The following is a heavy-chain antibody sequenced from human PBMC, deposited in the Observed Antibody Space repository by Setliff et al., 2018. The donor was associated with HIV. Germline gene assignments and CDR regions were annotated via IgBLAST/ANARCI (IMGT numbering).Heavy chain of an antibody. CDR2: FDPEDGET. Sequence: ASVKVSCKVSGYTLTELSMYWVRQAPGEGPEWMGGFDPEDGETIYAQKFQGRVTMTEDTSTDTAYMELSSLRSEDTAVYYCATGSPSSSWDYHPLDYWGQGTLVTVSS. CDR3: ATGSPSSSWDYHPLDY. V-gene: IGHV1-24*01. CDR1: GYTLTELS. D-gene: IGHD6-13*01. J-gene: IGHJ4*02.